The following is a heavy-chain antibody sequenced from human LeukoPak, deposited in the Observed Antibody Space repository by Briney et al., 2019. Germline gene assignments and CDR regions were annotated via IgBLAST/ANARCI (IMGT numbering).Heavy chain of an antibody. CDR3: ARDPCSGGSCYIHPFHY. Sequence: WGSVTVSCMASGYTFTSYAMHWVRQAPGQRLEGVGWINAGNGNKKYSQQFQGRVTITRDTSASTAYMELSSLRSEDTAVYYCARDPCSGGSCYIHPFHYWGQGTLVTVSS. CDR1: GYTFTSYA. J-gene: IGHJ4*02. CDR2: INAGNGNK. D-gene: IGHD2-15*01. V-gene: IGHV1-3*01.